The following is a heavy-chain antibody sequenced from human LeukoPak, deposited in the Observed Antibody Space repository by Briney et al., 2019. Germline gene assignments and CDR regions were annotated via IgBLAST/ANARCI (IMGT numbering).Heavy chain of an antibody. CDR2: IKEDGSEK. CDR3: ARDGTD. D-gene: IGHD6-13*01. V-gene: IGHV3-7*01. J-gene: IGHJ4*02. CDR1: GFTFSSYW. Sequence: GGSLRLSCAVSGFTFSSYWMSWVRQAPGKGLEWVANIKEDGSEKYFVDSVKGRFTISRDNAKNSLYLQMKSLRAEDTAVYYCARDGTDWGQGTLVTVSS.